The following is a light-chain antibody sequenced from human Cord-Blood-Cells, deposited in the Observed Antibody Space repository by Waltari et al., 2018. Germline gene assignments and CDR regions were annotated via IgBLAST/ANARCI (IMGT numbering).Light chain of an antibody. CDR2: AAS. CDR1: QGISSW. Sequence: IQMTHSPSSVSASVGDSVNITCRASQGISSWLDWYQQKPEKAPKLLIYAASSLQSGVPSRFSGSGSVRDFTLTIIGLQPEDFATYYCQHANSFPRTFGQGTKVEIK. J-gene: IGKJ1*01. CDR3: QHANSFPRT. V-gene: IGKV1-12*01.